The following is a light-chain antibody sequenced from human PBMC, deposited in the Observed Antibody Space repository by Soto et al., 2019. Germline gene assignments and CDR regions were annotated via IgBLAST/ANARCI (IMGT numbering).Light chain of an antibody. CDR1: SSDVGAYHS. CDR3: CSFAGTYMV. Sequence: QSALTQPRSVSESPGQSVTSSCTGTSSDVGAYHSVSWYQQHPGKVPKLIIYDVSKRPSGVPDRFSGSKSGNTASLTISGLQAEDDADYYCCSFAGTYMVFGGGTKLTVL. V-gene: IGLV2-11*01. J-gene: IGLJ3*02. CDR2: DVS.